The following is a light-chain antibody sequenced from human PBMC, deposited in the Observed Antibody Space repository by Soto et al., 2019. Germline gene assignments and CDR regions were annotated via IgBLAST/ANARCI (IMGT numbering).Light chain of an antibody. J-gene: IGKJ2*01. V-gene: IGKV3-20*01. CDR3: QQYGSSPMYT. Sequence: EIVLTQSPGTLSLSPGERATLSCRASQSVSSSYFAWYQQKPGQAPRLLIYGASGRATGIPDRFSGSGSGTDFTITISRLEPEDFAFYYCQQYGSSPMYTFGQGTKLEIK. CDR1: QSVSSSY. CDR2: GAS.